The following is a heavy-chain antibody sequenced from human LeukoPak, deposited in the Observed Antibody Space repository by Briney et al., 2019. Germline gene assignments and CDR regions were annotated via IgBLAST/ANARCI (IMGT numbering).Heavy chain of an antibody. D-gene: IGHD6-19*01. V-gene: IGHV3-23*01. CDR3: AKLPVAGLYFDY. Sequence: PGGSLRLSCAASGFTCSTYVMSWVRQAPGKGLEWLSLILHNGDSTYYADSVKGRFTISRDNSKNTLYLQMSSLRVEDTAVYYCAKLPVAGLYFDYWGQGTLVTVSS. CDR1: GFTCSTYV. J-gene: IGHJ4*02. CDR2: ILHNGDST.